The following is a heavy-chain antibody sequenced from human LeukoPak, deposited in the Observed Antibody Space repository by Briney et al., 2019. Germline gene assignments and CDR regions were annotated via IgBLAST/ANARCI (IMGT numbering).Heavy chain of an antibody. J-gene: IGHJ4*02. D-gene: IGHD3-10*01. CDR2: IRYDGSNK. CDR3: AKDHGSAPPGDFGY. CDR1: GFTFSSYG. V-gene: IGHV3-30*02. Sequence: PGGSLRLSCAASGFTFSSYGMHWVRQAPGKGLEWVAFIRYDGSNKYYADSVKGRFTISRDNSKNTLYLQMNSLRAEDTAVYYCAKDHGSAPPGDFGYWGQGTLVTVSS.